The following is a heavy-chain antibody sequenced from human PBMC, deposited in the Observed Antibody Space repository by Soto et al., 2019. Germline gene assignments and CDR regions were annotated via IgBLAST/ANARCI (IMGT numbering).Heavy chain of an antibody. J-gene: IGHJ4*02. D-gene: IGHD2-2*01. CDR2: ISGSASNI. V-gene: IGHV3-21*01. Sequence: GGSLRLSCAASGFTFSSYSMSWVRQAPGKGLEWVSSISGSASNIHYADSVKGRFTISRDAAENSLYLQLNSLRAEDTALYYCARDGHCISSSCFFLPDYWGQGTLVTVSS. CDR1: GFTFSSYS. CDR3: ARDGHCISSSCFFLPDY.